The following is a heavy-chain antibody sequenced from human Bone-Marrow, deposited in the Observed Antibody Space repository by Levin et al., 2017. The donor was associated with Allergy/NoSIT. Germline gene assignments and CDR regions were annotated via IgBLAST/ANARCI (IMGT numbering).Heavy chain of an antibody. V-gene: IGHV5-51*01. Sequence: GESLKISCQVSGDSFIRYWIGWVRQKSGKGLEWMGIIYPGDSDTRYSPSFQGQVTMSADKSINTAYLQWSSLKASDSAIYYCVRHDEVVVIPDAISFFYGMDVWGQGTTVTVSS. CDR1: GDSFIRYW. J-gene: IGHJ6*02. D-gene: IGHD2-2*01. CDR3: VRHDEVVVIPDAISFFYGMDV. CDR2: IYPGDSDT.